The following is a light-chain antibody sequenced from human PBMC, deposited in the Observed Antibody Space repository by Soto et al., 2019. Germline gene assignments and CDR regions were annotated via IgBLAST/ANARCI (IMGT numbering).Light chain of an antibody. CDR2: DAS. Sequence: EIVLTQSPGTLSLSPGERATLSCRASQNVRSNYLAWYQQKPGQAPRLLIFDASSRATGIPDRFSGSGSGTDFTLTISRLDPEDFAVYYCQQYAGSLTFGGGTKVEIK. CDR1: QNVRSNY. J-gene: IGKJ4*01. CDR3: QQYAGSLT. V-gene: IGKV3-20*01.